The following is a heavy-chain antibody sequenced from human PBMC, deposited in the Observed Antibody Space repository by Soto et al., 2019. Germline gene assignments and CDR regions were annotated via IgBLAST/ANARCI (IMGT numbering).Heavy chain of an antibody. Sequence: ISHSGSTYYNPSLKSRVTISVDRSKNQFSLKLSSVTAADTAVYYCARGGLLPDYWGQGTLVTVSS. J-gene: IGHJ4*02. CDR3: ARGGLLPDY. V-gene: IGHV4-30-2*01. CDR2: ISHSGST. D-gene: IGHD6-19*01.